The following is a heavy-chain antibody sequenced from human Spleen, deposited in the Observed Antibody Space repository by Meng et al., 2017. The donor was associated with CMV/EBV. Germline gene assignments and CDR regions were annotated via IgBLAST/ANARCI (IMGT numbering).Heavy chain of an antibody. D-gene: IGHD1-26*01. CDR1: GYTFTSYG. CDR2: ISAYNGNT. CDR3: ARRGATGVWFDP. V-gene: IGHV1-18*01. J-gene: IGHJ5*02. Sequence: CKGSGYTFTSYGISWVRQAPGQGLEWMGWISAYNGNTNYAQKLQGRVTMTTDTSTSTAYMELRSLRSDDTAVYYCARRGATGVWFDPWGQGTLVTVSS.